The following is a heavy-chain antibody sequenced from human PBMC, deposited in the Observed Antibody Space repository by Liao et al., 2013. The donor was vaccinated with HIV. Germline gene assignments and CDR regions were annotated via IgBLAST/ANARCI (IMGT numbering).Heavy chain of an antibody. V-gene: IGHV4-4*07. CDR2: IYTSGNT. D-gene: IGHD3-10*01. Sequence: QMQLQESGPGLVKPSETLSLTCAVSGGSINNHYWNWIRQPAGRGLEWIGRIYTSGNTNYNPSLKSRVTMSVDTSKNQFSLKLTSVTAADTAIYYCARDPRRGLFYFDLWGPGTLVTVSS. CDR3: ARDPRRGLFYFDL. CDR1: GGSINNHY. J-gene: IGHJ4*02.